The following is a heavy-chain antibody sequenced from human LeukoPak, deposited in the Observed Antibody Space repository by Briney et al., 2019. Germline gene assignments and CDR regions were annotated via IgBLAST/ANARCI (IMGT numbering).Heavy chain of an antibody. CDR1: GGSISSGSYY. Sequence: PSETLSLTCTVSGGSISSGSYYWSWIRQPAGKGLEWIGRIYTSGSTNYNPSLKSRVTISVDTSKNQFSLKLSSVTAADTAVYYCARGRNPGRLRFLDRYYYYMDVWGKGTTVTVSS. D-gene: IGHD3-3*01. CDR3: ARGRNPGRLRFLDRYYYYMDV. J-gene: IGHJ6*03. V-gene: IGHV4-61*02. CDR2: IYTSGST.